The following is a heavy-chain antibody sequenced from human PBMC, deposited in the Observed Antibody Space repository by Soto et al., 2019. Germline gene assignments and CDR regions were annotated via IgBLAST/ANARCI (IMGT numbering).Heavy chain of an antibody. CDR2: TYYRPKWYN. J-gene: IGHJ3*02. CDR3: ARDEIYDGRGWPRGCRSAFDI. Sequence: SQTLSLTCAISGDSVSSNSAAWDWIRQSPSRGLEWMGRTYYRPKWYNDYAVSVKSRIPTNPDNSKNQFSLQLNSVTPEDTAVYYCARDEIYDGRGWPRGCRSAFDIGGQGTMVTVAS. CDR1: GDSVSSNSAA. V-gene: IGHV6-1*01. D-gene: IGHD6-19*01.